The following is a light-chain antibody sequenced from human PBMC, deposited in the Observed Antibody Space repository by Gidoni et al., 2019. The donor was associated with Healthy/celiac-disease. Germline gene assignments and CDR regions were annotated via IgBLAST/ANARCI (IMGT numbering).Light chain of an antibody. CDR3: QQRSNWPFT. CDR1: QGVSSY. CDR2: DAS. V-gene: IGKV3D-11*01. J-gene: IGKJ4*01. Sequence: IVLTQSPATLSLSPGVRTTLSCRASQGVSSYLAWYQQKPGQAPRLLIYDASNRATGIPARFSGSGPGTDFTLTISSLEPEDFAVYYCQQRSNWPFTFGGGTKVEIK.